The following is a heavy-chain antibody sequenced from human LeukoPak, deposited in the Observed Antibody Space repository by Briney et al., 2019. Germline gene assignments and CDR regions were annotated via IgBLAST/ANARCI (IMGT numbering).Heavy chain of an antibody. Sequence: GGSLRLSCAASGFTLSGYYMSWIRQAPGKGLEWVSYISGSGRTIYYVDSVKGRFTISRDNAKNSLYLQMNSLRAEDTAVYYCARKMGAYDYWGQGTLVTVSS. CDR1: GFTLSGYY. CDR2: ISGSGRTI. CDR3: ARKMGAYDY. V-gene: IGHV3-11*01. D-gene: IGHD1-26*01. J-gene: IGHJ4*02.